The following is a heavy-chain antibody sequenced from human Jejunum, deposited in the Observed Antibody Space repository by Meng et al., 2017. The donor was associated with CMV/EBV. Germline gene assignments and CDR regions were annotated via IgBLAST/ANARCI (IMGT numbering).Heavy chain of an antibody. CDR3: ARGWGTTSPWDY. CDR1: VPTISVYY. J-gene: IGHJ4*02. CDR2: VDYSGPT. V-gene: IGHV4-59*01. D-gene: IGHD3-16*01. Sequence: CAVSVPTISVYYWHGTRKTPGKGLEWIGYVDYSGPTKYNPSLKGRVTISVDTSKSQFSLGLRSVMAADPAVFYCARGWGTTSPWDYWGQGTLVTVSS.